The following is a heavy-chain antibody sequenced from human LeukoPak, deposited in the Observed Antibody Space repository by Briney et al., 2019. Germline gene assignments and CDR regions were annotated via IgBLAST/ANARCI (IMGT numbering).Heavy chain of an antibody. J-gene: IGHJ4*02. V-gene: IGHV3-66*02. CDR1: GFTVSSNY. CDR2: IYSGGST. CDR3: ARTDYSHFDY. D-gene: IGHD3-16*01. Sequence: GGSLRLSCAASGFTVSSNYMNWVRQAPGKGLEWVSIIYSGGSTYYADSVKGRFTISRDNSKNTLYLQMNSLRVEDTAVYYCARTDYSHFDYWCQGTLVTVSS.